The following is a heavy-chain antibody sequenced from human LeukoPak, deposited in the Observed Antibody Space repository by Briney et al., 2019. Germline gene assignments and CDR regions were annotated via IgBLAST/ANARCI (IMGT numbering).Heavy chain of an antibody. V-gene: IGHV1-69*05. D-gene: IGHD3-10*01. Sequence: ASVKVSCKASGGTFSSYAISWVRQAPGQELEWMGGIIPIFGTANYAQKFQGRVTITTDESTSTAYMELRSLRSEDTAVYYCARGITMVRGYYYYYYMDVWGKGTTVTVSS. CDR3: ARGITMVRGYYYYYYMDV. J-gene: IGHJ6*03. CDR2: IIPIFGTA. CDR1: GGTFSSYA.